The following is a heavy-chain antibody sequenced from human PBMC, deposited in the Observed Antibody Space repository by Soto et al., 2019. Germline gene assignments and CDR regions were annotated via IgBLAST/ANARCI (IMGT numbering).Heavy chain of an antibody. CDR2: ISYDGSNK. V-gene: IGHV3-30-3*01. J-gene: IGHJ4*02. D-gene: IGHD3-9*01. CDR1: GFTFSSYA. Sequence: GGSLRLSCAASGFTFSSYAMHWVRQAPGKGLEWVAVISYDGSNKYYADSVKGRFTISRDNSKNTLYLQMNSLIAEDTAVYYCARDREKGDILTGYYYFDYWGQGTRVTVSS. CDR3: ARDREKGDILTGYYYFDY.